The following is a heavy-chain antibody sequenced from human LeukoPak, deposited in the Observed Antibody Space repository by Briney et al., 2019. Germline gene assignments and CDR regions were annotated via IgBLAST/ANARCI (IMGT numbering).Heavy chain of an antibody. V-gene: IGHV4-34*01. CDR3: ARGIVGATEGVDY. CDR1: GGSFSGYY. CDR2: INHSGST. J-gene: IGHJ4*02. D-gene: IGHD1-26*01. Sequence: SETLSLTCAVYGGSFSGYYWSWIRQPPGKGLEWIGEINHSGSTNYNPSLKSRVTISVDMSKNQFSLKLSSVTAADTAVYYCARGIVGATEGVDYWGQGTLVTVSS.